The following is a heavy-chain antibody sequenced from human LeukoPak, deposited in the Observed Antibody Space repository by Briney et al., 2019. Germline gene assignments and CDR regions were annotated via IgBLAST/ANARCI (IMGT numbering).Heavy chain of an antibody. J-gene: IGHJ3*02. CDR2: ISSSSYI. D-gene: IGHD5-18*01. V-gene: IGHV3-21*01. CDR1: GFTFSSYS. Sequence: GGFLRLSCAASGFTFSSYSMNWVRQAPGKGLEWVSSISSSSYIYYADSVKGRFTISRDNAKNSLYLQMNSLRAEDTAVYYCARGSYSYAFDIWGQGTMVTVSS. CDR3: ARGSYSYAFDI.